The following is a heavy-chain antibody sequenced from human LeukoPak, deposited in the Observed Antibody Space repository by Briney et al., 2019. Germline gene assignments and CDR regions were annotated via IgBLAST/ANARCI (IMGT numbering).Heavy chain of an antibody. CDR3: APYYYGSGSYSYGMDV. V-gene: IGHV3-21*01. CDR2: ISSSGSST. D-gene: IGHD3-10*01. CDR1: GFNFRGYT. J-gene: IGHJ6*02. Sequence: GGSLRLSCAASGFNFRGYTMNWVRQAPGKGLEWVSCISSSGSSTYYAESVKGRFTISRDNARNSLYLQMDSLRAEDTALYYCAPYYYGSGSYSYGMDVWGQGTTVTVSS.